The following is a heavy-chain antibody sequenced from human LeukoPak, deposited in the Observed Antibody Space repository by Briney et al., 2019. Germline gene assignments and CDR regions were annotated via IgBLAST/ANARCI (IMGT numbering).Heavy chain of an antibody. CDR3: AKDGKTRNWNYYQAKSVY. Sequence: SETLSLTCAVYGGSFSGYYWSWIRQPPGKGLEWIGEINHSGSTNYNPSLKSRVTISVDTSKNQFSLKLSSVTAADTAVYYCAKDGKTRNWNYYQAKSVYWGQGTLVTVSS. D-gene: IGHD1-7*01. CDR1: GGSFSGYY. V-gene: IGHV4-34*01. CDR2: INHSGST. J-gene: IGHJ4*02.